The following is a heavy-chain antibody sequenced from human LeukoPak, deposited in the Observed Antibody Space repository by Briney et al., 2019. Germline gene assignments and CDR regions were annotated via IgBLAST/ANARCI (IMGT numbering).Heavy chain of an antibody. J-gene: IGHJ4*02. CDR1: GFTFSSYS. CDR2: ISSSSSYI. Sequence: GGSLRLSCAASGFTFSSYSMNWVRQAPGKGLEWASSISSSSSYIYYADSVKGRFTISRDNAKNSLYLQMNSLRAEDTAVYYCARVLLAAAGTIDYWGQGTLVTVSS. V-gene: IGHV3-21*01. D-gene: IGHD6-13*01. CDR3: ARVLLAAAGTIDY.